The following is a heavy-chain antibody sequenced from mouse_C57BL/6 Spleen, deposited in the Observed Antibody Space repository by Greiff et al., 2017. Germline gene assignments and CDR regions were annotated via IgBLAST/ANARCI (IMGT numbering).Heavy chain of an antibody. CDR3: ARQPDYYAMDY. V-gene: IGHV1-52*01. Sequence: QVQLQQPGAELVRPGSSVKLSCKASGYTFTSYWMHWVKQRPIQGLEWIGNIDPSDSETHYNQKFKDKATLTVDKSSSTAYMQLSSLTSEYSAVYYCARQPDYYAMDYWGQGTSVTVSS. J-gene: IGHJ4*01. CDR2: IDPSDSET. CDR1: GYTFTSYW.